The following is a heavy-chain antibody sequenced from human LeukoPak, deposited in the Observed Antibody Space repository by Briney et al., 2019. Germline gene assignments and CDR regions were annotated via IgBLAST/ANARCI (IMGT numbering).Heavy chain of an antibody. J-gene: IGHJ3*02. CDR3: ARVGLLDAFDI. V-gene: IGHV1-8*03. D-gene: IGHD2-15*01. Sequence: ASVTVSCKASGYTFTSYDINWVRQATGQGLEWMGWMNPNSGNTGYAQKFQGRVTITRNTSISTAYMELSSLRSEDTAVYYCARVGLLDAFDIWGQGTMVTVSS. CDR1: GYTFTSYD. CDR2: MNPNSGNT.